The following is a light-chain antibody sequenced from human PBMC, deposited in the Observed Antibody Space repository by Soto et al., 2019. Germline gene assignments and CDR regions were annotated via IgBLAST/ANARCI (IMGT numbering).Light chain of an antibody. CDR1: SSDVDAYDY. J-gene: IGLJ1*01. CDR2: EVS. V-gene: IGLV2-14*03. Sequence: QSVLTQPASVSGSPGQAITISCTGTSSDVDAYDYVSWYQQHPDKAPKLMIYEVSNRPSGVSDRFSGSKSVNTATLTISGLQAEDEAEYYCSSYTSSSTRVFGTGTKLTVL. CDR3: SSYTSSSTRV.